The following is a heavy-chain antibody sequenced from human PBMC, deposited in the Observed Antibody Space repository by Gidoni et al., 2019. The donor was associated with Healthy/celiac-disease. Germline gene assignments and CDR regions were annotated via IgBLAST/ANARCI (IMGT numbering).Heavy chain of an antibody. CDR3: ARGYYDILTGYDVPDNWFDP. CDR1: GGTFSSYA. CDR2: IIPIFGTA. Sequence: QVQLVQSGAEVKKPGSSVKVSCKASGGTFSSYAISWVRQAPGQGLEWRGGIIPIFGTANYAQKFQGRVTITADKSTSTAYMELSSLRSEDTAVYYCARGYYDILTGYDVPDNWFDPWGQGTLVTVSS. V-gene: IGHV1-69*06. D-gene: IGHD3-9*01. J-gene: IGHJ5*02.